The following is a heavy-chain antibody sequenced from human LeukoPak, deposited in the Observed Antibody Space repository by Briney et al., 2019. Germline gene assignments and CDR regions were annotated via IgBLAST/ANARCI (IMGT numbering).Heavy chain of an antibody. J-gene: IGHJ5*02. CDR2: IYYSGST. CDR3: ARAHYDFWSGYPNWFDP. Sequence: SETLSLTCTVSGGSISNYYWSWIRQPPGKGLEWIGYIYYSGSTNYNPSLKSRVVISVDTSKNQFSLKLSSVTAADTAVYYCARAHYDFWSGYPNWFDPWGQGTLVTVSS. CDR1: GGSISNYY. D-gene: IGHD3-3*01. V-gene: IGHV4-59*08.